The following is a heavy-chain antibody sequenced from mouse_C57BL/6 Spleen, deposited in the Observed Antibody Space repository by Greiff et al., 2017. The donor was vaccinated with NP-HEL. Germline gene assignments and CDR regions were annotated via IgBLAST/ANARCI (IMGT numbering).Heavy chain of an antibody. V-gene: IGHV1-69*01. CDR2: IDPSDSYT. Sequence: VQLQQSGAELVMPGASVKLSCKASGYTFTSYWMHWVKQRPGQGLEWIGEIDPSDSYTNYNQKFKGKSTLTVDKSSSTAYMQLSSLTSEDSAVYYCARWSITTVDYWGQGTTLTVSS. CDR3: ARWSITTVDY. J-gene: IGHJ2*01. CDR1: GYTFTSYW. D-gene: IGHD1-1*01.